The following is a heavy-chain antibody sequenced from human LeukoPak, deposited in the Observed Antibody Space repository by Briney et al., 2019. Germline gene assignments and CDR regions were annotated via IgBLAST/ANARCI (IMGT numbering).Heavy chain of an antibody. V-gene: IGHV3-30*04. CDR3: AKETSSGNFVTIDC. Sequence: GRSLRLSCAASGFTFSSYAMHWVRQAPGKGLEWVAVISYDGSKKYYADSVKGRFTISRDISENTLYLQMNSLRAEDTAVYYCAKETSSGNFVTIDCWGQGALVTVSS. J-gene: IGHJ4*02. CDR1: GFTFSSYA. D-gene: IGHD1-26*01. CDR2: ISYDGSKK.